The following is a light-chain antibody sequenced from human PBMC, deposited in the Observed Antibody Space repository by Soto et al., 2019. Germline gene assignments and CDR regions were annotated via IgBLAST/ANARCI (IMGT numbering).Light chain of an antibody. V-gene: IGKV3-20*01. J-gene: IGKJ4*01. CDR3: HHYGSSPLT. Sequence: EIVLTQSPGTLSLSPGERATLSCRATQSVNSNFLAWYQQKPGQAPRLLIYGTSSRATGIPDRFSGSGSGTDFTLTSTRLEPEDFAVYYCHHYGSSPLTFGGGTKVEIK. CDR1: QSVNSNF. CDR2: GTS.